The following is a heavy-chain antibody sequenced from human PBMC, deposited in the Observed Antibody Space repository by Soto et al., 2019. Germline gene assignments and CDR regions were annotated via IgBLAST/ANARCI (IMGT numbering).Heavy chain of an antibody. CDR3: ARGLIGVTAMYNWFDP. J-gene: IGHJ5*02. CDR1: GGTFSSYA. Sequence: SVKVSCKASGGTFSSYAISWVRQAPGQGLEWMGGIIPIFGTANYAQKFQGRVTITADESTSTAYMELSSLRSEDTAVYYCARGLIGVTAMYNWFDPWGQGTLVTVSS. D-gene: IGHD2-21*02. CDR2: IIPIFGTA. V-gene: IGHV1-69*13.